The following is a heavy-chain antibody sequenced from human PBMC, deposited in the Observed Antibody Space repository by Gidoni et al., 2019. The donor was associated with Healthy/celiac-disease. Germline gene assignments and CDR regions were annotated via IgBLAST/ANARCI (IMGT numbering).Heavy chain of an antibody. CDR3: ARDHRDYDFWSGYYYYYYMDV. CDR1: GFTFSSYW. Sequence: AASGFTFSSYWMSWVRQAPGKGLEWVANIKQDGSEKYYVDSVKGRFTISRDNAKNSLYLQMNSLRAEDTAVYYCARDHRDYDFWSGYYYYYYMDVWGKGTTVTVSS. CDR2: IKQDGSEK. V-gene: IGHV3-7*04. J-gene: IGHJ6*03. D-gene: IGHD3-3*01.